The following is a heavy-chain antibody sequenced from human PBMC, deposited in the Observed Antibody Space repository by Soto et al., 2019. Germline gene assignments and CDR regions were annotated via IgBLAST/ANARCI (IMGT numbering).Heavy chain of an antibody. Sequence: GGSLRLSCAASKFSFNNYWMHWVRQVPGKGPVWVSRINHDGSRTEYADSVKGRFTISRDNTKNTLYLQMNSLRADDTAMYYCAREPSGYGGTWSDYWGQGTLVTVSS. CDR2: INHDGSRT. CDR1: KFSFNNYW. V-gene: IGHV3-74*03. D-gene: IGHD6-13*01. CDR3: AREPSGYGGTWSDY. J-gene: IGHJ4*02.